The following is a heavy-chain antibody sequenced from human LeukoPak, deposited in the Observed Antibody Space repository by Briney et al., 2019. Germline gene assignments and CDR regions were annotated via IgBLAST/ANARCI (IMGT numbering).Heavy chain of an antibody. J-gene: IGHJ5*02. Sequence: ASVKVSCKASGYTLTVYYMHWVRQAPGQGLEWMGLINPTGGSTGYAQKFQGRVTMTRDMSTSTDYMELSSLRFEDTAIYYCARDNSVGDNAWWFDPWGQGTLVTVSS. CDR3: ARDNSVGDNAWWFDP. V-gene: IGHV1-46*01. D-gene: IGHD1-26*01. CDR1: GYTLTVYY. CDR2: INPTGGST.